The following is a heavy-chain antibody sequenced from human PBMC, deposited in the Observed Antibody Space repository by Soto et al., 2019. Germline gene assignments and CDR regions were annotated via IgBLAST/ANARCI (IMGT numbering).Heavy chain of an antibody. Sequence: QVHLVQSGAEVKKPGASVKVSCKGSGYAFTTYGITWVRQAPGQGLEWMGWISDHNGNTNNAQKLQSRVTVTRDTSTSTAYMELRSLRSDDTAVYYCARGRDGDYWGQGALVTVSS. CDR2: ISDHNGNT. CDR3: ARGRDGDY. V-gene: IGHV1-18*01. D-gene: IGHD6-6*01. J-gene: IGHJ4*02. CDR1: GYAFTTYG.